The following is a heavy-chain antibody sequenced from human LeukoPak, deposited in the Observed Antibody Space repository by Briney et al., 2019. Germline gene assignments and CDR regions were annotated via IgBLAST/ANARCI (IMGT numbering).Heavy chain of an antibody. CDR2: INSDGSSA. J-gene: IGHJ4*02. V-gene: IGHV3-74*01. D-gene: IGHD6-19*01. CDR1: GFIFSNYW. Sequence: PGGSLRLSCAASGFIFSNYWMHWVRQAPGKGLVWVSRINSDGSSATYADSVKGRFTISRDNAKNTLSLQMESLRDEDTAVYYCARVDGGGWVDYWGQGNLVTVS. CDR3: ARVDGGGWVDY.